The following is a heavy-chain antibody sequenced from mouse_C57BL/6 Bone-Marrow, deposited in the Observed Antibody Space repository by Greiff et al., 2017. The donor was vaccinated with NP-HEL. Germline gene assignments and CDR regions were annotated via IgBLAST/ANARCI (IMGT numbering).Heavy chain of an antibody. CDR1: GYTFTDYY. CDR3: ARATYYDYDGAMDF. D-gene: IGHD2-4*01. CDR2: INPNHGGN. J-gene: IGHJ4*01. Sequence: VQLQQSGPELVKPGASVKISCKASGYTFTDYYMNWVKQSHGKSLEWIGDINPNHGGNSYNQKFKGKATLTVDKSSSTAYMELRSLTSEDSAVYYCARATYYDYDGAMDFWGQGTSVTGSS. V-gene: IGHV1-26*01.